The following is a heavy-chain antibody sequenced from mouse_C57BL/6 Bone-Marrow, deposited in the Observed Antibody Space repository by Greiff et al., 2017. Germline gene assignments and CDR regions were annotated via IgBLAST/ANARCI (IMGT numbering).Heavy chain of an antibody. V-gene: IGHV14-4*01. CDR3: TVDYYGSSWGFAY. CDR2: IDPENGDT. Sequence: EVQLQESGAELVRPGASVTLSCTASGFNIKADYMHWVKQRPEQGLEWIGWIDPENGDTEYASKFQGKATITADPSSNTAYLQLSSLTSEDTAVYYCTVDYYGSSWGFAYWGQGTLVTVSA. D-gene: IGHD1-1*01. CDR1: GFNIKADY. J-gene: IGHJ3*01.